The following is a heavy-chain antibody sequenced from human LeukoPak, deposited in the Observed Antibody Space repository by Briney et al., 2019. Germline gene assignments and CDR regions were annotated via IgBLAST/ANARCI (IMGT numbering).Heavy chain of an antibody. J-gene: IGHJ4*02. CDR1: GFTFSGSA. Sequence: PGGSLRLSCAASGFTFSGSAMHWVRQASGKGLEWVGRIRSKANSYATAYAASVKGRFTISRDDSKNTAYLQMNSLKTEDTAVYYCTREAPLYCSSTSCYWGYFDYWGQGTLVTVSS. CDR2: IRSKANSYAT. CDR3: TREAPLYCSSTSCYWGYFDY. V-gene: IGHV3-73*01. D-gene: IGHD2-2*01.